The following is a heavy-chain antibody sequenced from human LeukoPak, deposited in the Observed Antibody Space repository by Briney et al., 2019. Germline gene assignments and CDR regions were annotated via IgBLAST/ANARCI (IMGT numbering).Heavy chain of an antibody. J-gene: IGHJ4*02. D-gene: IGHD3-16*02. CDR3: AREPRSDDYVWGSYRQGYYFDY. CDR2: INHSGST. CDR1: GGSFSGYY. V-gene: IGHV4-34*01. Sequence: SETLSLTCAVYGGSFSGYYWSWIRQPPGKGLEWIGEINHSGSTNYNPSLKSRVTISVDTSKNQFSLKLSSVTAADTAVYYCAREPRSDDYVWGSYRQGYYFDYWGQGTLLTVSS.